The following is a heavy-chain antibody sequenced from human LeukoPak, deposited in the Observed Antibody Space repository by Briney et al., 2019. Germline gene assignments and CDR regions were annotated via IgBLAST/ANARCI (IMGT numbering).Heavy chain of an antibody. V-gene: IGHV4-59*01. CDR1: GVSISSSY. J-gene: IGHJ3*02. CDR3: ARGYYDGSGYSNAFDI. CDR2: IHQNGNT. Sequence: SETLSLTCSVSGVSISSSYWSWIRQPPGKRLEWIGFIHQNGNTNYNPSLKSRVTMSVDTSKNQFSLQMRSVTAADTAVYYCARGYYDGSGYSNAFDIWGQGTTVAV. D-gene: IGHD3-22*01.